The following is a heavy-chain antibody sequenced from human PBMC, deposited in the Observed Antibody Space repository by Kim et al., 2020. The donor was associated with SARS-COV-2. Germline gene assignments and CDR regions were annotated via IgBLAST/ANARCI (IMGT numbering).Heavy chain of an antibody. Sequence: SETLSLTCTVSGGSISSTGYYWGWIRQPPGKGLEWIGSIYYSGSTYYNPSLKSRVTITVDTSKNQFSLKLSSVTAADTAMYYCASLHGVYNLEYYFDYWGQGTLVNVSS. V-gene: IGHV4-39*01. D-gene: IGHD1-1*01. CDR3: ASLHGVYNLEYYFDY. CDR1: GGSISSTGYY. CDR2: IYYSGST. J-gene: IGHJ4*02.